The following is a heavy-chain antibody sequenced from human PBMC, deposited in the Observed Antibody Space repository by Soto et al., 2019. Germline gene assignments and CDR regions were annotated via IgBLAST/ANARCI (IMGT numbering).Heavy chain of an antibody. CDR1: GYTFTSYA. CDR3: ARAPGRSSSVVDY. D-gene: IGHD6-6*01. Sequence: ASVKVSCKASGYTFTSYAMHWMLQAPGQRLEWMGWINAGNGNTKYSQKFQGRVTITRDTSASTAYMELSSLRSGDTAVYYCARAPGRSSSVVDYRGQGTLVTVSS. CDR2: INAGNGNT. J-gene: IGHJ4*02. V-gene: IGHV1-3*01.